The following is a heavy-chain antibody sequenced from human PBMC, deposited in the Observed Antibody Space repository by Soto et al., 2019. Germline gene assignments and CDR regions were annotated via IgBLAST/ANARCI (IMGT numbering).Heavy chain of an antibody. J-gene: IGHJ5*02. CDR2: IYYSGST. V-gene: IGHV4-31*03. CDR1: GGSISSGGYY. Sequence: SETLSLTCTVSGGSISSGGYYWSWIRQHPGKGLEWIGYIYYSGSTYYNPSLKSRVTISVDTSKNQFSLKLSSVTAADTAVYYCAGEFNLDPYNWFDPWGQRTMVSLSS. CDR3: AGEFNLDPYNWFDP.